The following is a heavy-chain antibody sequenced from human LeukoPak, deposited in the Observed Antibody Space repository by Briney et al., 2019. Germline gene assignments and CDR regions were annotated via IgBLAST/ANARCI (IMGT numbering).Heavy chain of an antibody. CDR3: ARLFCSSTSCDSVDYFDY. D-gene: IGHD2-2*01. J-gene: IGHJ4*02. V-gene: IGHV5-51*01. CDR2: IYPGDSDT. Sequence: GESLKISCKGSGYSFTSYWIGWVRQMPGKGLELIGIIYPGDSDTRYSPSFQGQVNISADKSIRTAYLQRSSLKASDTAMYYCARLFCSSTSCDSVDYFDYWGQGTLVTVSS. CDR1: GYSFTSYW.